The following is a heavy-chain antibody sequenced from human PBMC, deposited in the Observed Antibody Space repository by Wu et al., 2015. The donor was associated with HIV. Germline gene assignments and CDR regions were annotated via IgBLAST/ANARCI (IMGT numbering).Heavy chain of an antibody. Sequence: VQLVQSEAEVKKPGSSVKVSWQGFWRDLQQECYQLGATGPGQGLEWMGGIIPVFGIANYAQIFQGRLTITVDDSTSTAYMQLNSLRSEDTALYYCATTKRDQLLSHGRTTGGLLAFDIWGQGTVVAVSS. CDR3: ATTKRDQLLSHGRTTGGLLAFDI. D-gene: IGHD2-2*01. J-gene: IGHJ3*02. CDR2: IIPVFGIA. V-gene: IGHV1-69*12. CDR1: RDLQQEC.